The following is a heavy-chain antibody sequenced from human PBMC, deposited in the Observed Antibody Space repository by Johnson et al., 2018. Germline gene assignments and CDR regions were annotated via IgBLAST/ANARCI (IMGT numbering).Heavy chain of an antibody. V-gene: IGHV3-11*04. D-gene: IGHD1-26*01. Sequence: QVQLQESGPGLVKPSETLSLTCTVSGGSISSSSYYWGWIRQPPGKGLEWVSYISSSGSTIYYADSVKGRFTISRDNSKNTLYLQMNSLRAEDTAVYYCAKPRGSYSYYYDLDVWGKGTTVTVSS. CDR3: AKPRGSYSYYYDLDV. J-gene: IGHJ6*03. CDR1: GGSISSSSYY. CDR2: ISSSGSTI.